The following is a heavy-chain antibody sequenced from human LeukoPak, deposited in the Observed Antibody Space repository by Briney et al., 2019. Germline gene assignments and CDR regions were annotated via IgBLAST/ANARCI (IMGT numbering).Heavy chain of an antibody. CDR3: ARELGGDDAFDI. Sequence: PGGSLRLSCAASGFTLSNYRMHWVRQAPGKELVWVSRITSDGSGTSYADSVKGRFTISRDNAKNTLYLQMSRRRAEYTAVYSCARELGGDDAFDIWGQGTRVTVSS. V-gene: IGHV3-74*01. CDR1: GFTLSNYR. D-gene: IGHD2-21*02. J-gene: IGHJ3*02. CDR2: ITSDGSGT.